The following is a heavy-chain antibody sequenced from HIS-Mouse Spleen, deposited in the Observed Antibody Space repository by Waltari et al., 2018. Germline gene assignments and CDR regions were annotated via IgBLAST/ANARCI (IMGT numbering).Heavy chain of an antibody. J-gene: IGHJ4*02. CDR3: ARGPRGPRYSSGWYFDY. CDR1: GGPISSSTSH. V-gene: IGHV4-39*07. D-gene: IGHD6-19*01. CDR2: IYYSGST. Sequence: QLQLQESGPGLAKPSESLSLPCTVSGGPISSSTSHWGLFRQPPGKGLEWIGSIYYSGSTYYNPSLKSRVTISVDTSKNQFSLKLSSVTAADTAVYYCARGPRGPRYSSGWYFDYWGQGTLVTVSS.